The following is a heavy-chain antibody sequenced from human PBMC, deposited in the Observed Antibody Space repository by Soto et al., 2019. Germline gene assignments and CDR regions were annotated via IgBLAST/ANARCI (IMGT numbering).Heavy chain of an antibody. Sequence: QVQLQESGPGLVKPSGTLSLTCAVSGGSISSSNWWSWVRQPPGKGLEWIGEIYHSGSTNYNPSLKSRATTSVDKSKNQFSLKLSSVTAADTAVYYWAGWIQIQQYYYYGMDVWGQGTTFTVSS. CDR2: IYHSGST. V-gene: IGHV4-4*02. D-gene: IGHD5-18*01. CDR1: GGSISSSNW. CDR3: AGWIQIQQYYYYGMDV. J-gene: IGHJ6*02.